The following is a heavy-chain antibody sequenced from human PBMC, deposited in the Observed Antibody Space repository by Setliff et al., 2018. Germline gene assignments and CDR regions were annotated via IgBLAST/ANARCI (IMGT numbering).Heavy chain of an antibody. CDR1: GHTLATYY. CDR3: ARGRFGFGELSHFDY. Sequence: ASVKVSCKASGHTLATYYLHWMRQAPGQGLEWLGMTNPSGDYTGYAQRFQGRITMTSDTSTSTVNMEVSSLRSEDTAVYYCARGRFGFGELSHFDYWGQGTLVTVSS. V-gene: IGHV1-46*01. J-gene: IGHJ4*02. CDR2: TNPSGDYT. D-gene: IGHD3-10*01.